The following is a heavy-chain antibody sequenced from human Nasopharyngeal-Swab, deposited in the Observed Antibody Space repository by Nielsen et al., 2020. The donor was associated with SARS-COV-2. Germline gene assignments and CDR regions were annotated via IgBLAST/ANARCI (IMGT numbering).Heavy chain of an antibody. CDR1: GGSFSGYY. J-gene: IGHJ4*02. V-gene: IGHV4-34*01. Sequence: SETLSLTCAVYGGSFSGYYWSWIRQPPGKGLEWIGEINHSGSTNYNPSLKSRVTISVDTSKNQFSLKLSSVTVADTAVYYCARGLDYDYWGQGTLVTVSS. CDR2: INHSGST. CDR3: ARGLDYDY.